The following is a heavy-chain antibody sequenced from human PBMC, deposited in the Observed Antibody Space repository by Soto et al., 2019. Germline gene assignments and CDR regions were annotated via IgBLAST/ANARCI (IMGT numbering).Heavy chain of an antibody. CDR3: PKVAWDGVVIRAFDI. D-gene: IGHD3-3*01. V-gene: IGHV3-23*01. CDR2: ISSSGGGT. CDR1: GFTFSSYA. J-gene: IGHJ3*02. Sequence: EVQLLESGGGLVQPGGSLRLSCAASGFTFSSYAMSWVRQAPGKGLEWVSAISSSGGGTYYADSVKGWFTISRDNSKNTLYLQTNSLRAEDTALYYCPKVAWDGVVIRAFDIWGKGTMVTVSS.